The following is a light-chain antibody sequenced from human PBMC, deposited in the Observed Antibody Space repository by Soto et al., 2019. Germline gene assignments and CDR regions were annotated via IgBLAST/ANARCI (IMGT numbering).Light chain of an antibody. J-gene: IGKJ5*01. V-gene: IGKV3-15*01. CDR1: QSVNSK. Sequence: LVMTQSPATLSVSLGERATLSCRASQSVNSKLAWYQQKPGQAPRLLIYGASTRATGIPARFSGIASGTEFPLTIRSLQSGDFALYYCQQYNNWPTITFGQGTRLENK. CDR3: QQYNNWPTIT. CDR2: GAS.